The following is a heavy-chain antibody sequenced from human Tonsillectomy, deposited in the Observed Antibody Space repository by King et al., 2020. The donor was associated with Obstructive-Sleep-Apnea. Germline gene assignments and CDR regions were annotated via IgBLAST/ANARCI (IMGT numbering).Heavy chain of an antibody. V-gene: IGHV1-8*01. CDR3: AAGSWYYYGMDV. CDR2: MNPNSGNT. D-gene: IGHD6-13*01. Sequence: QLVQSGAEVKKPGASVKVSCKASGYTFTSHDINWVRQATGKGLEWMGWMNPNSGNTGYAQKFQDRVTMTRDTSISTAYMELSSLISEDTAVYYCAAGSWYYYGMDVWGQGTTVTVSS. J-gene: IGHJ6*02. CDR1: GYTFTSHD.